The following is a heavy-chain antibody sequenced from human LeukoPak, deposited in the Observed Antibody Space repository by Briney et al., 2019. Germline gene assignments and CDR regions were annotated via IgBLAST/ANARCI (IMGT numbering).Heavy chain of an antibody. V-gene: IGHV3-30*18. J-gene: IGHJ5*02. CDR2: ISYDGSNK. CDR1: GFTFSSYG. D-gene: IGHD4-17*01. CDR3: AKDLLRYGDYAYNWFDP. Sequence: GGSLRLSCAASGFTFSSYGMHWVRQAPGKRLEWVAVISYDGSNKYYADSVKGRFTISRDNSKNTLYLQMNSLRAEDTAVYYCAKDLLRYGDYAYNWFDPWGQGTLVTVSS.